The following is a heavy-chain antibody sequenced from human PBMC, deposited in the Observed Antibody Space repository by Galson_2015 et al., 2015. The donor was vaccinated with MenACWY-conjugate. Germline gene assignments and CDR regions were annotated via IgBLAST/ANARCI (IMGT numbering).Heavy chain of an antibody. V-gene: IGHV3-74*01. Sequence: SLRLSCAASGFTFNYSWMHWVRQPPGKGLVWVSRINGDGKNTTYADSVRGRLTISRDNAKNTLYLQMTSLRAEDTAVYFCARDHGSGIDYWGQGTLVTVSS. D-gene: IGHD3-10*01. CDR3: ARDHGSGIDY. J-gene: IGHJ4*02. CDR2: INGDGKNT. CDR1: GFTFNYSW.